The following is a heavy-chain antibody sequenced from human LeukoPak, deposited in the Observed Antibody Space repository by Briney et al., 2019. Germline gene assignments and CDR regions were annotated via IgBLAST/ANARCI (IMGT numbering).Heavy chain of an antibody. CDR1: GYTFTSYY. CDR3: AREKAAAGFDY. Sequence: ASVKVSCKASGYTFTSYYMHWVRQVPGRGLEWMGILNPSGGSTSYAQKFQGRVTMTRDTSTSTVYMELSSLRSEDTAVYYCAREKAAAGFDYWGQGTLVTVSS. V-gene: IGHV1-46*01. CDR2: LNPSGGST. D-gene: IGHD6-13*01. J-gene: IGHJ4*02.